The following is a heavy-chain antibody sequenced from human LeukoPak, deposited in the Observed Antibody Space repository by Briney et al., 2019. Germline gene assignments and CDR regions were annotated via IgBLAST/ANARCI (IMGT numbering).Heavy chain of an antibody. D-gene: IGHD6-19*01. J-gene: IGHJ4*02. CDR3: ARAGSGYRD. CDR2: INHSGST. CDR1: GGSSSGYY. V-gene: IGHV4-34*01. Sequence: SETLSLTCAVYGGSSSGYYWSWIRQPPGKGLEWIGEINHSGSTNYNPSLKSRVTISVDTSKNQFSLKLTSVTAADTAVYYCARAGSGYRDWGQGTLVTVSS.